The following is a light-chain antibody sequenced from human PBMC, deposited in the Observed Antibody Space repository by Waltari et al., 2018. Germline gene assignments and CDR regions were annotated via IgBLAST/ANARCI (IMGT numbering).Light chain of an antibody. Sequence: SVLPPPASVSGSPGPSITISCPGTRRDVGGYNVVPWYQRRPGTVPKLIIDEGSKRPSGSSDRFSGSKAGNTASLTISGLQTEDEAEYYCYSYAGSSTWVFGGGTQLTVV. CDR2: EGS. V-gene: IGLV2-23*01. CDR1: RRDVGGYNV. J-gene: IGLJ3*02. CDR3: YSYAGSSTWV.